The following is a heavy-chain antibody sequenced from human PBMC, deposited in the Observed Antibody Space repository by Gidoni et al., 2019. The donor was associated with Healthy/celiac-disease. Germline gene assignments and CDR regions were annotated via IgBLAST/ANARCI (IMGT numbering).Heavy chain of an antibody. J-gene: IGHJ3*02. V-gene: IGHV4-4*02. Sequence: VSGGSISSSNWWSWVRQSPGKGLEWIGELYHSGSTNYNPTPKSRVTVSVVKAKNQFSLKLSSVTAADTAGDDCARRGLGVPAAIRNGAFDIWGQGTMVTVSS. D-gene: IGHD2-2*02. CDR3: ARRGLGVPAAIRNGAFDI. CDR2: LYHSGST. CDR1: GGSISSSNW.